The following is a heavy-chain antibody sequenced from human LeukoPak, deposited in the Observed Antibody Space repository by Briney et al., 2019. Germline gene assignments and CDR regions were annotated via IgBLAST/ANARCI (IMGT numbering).Heavy chain of an antibody. CDR3: AKDVVPDSGWDLDY. Sequence: GGSLILSCAASGLTFSTYSMTWVRQGPGKGLEWVSSIFNSGAKTFYADSVKGRFTISRDNSKNTLYLQMNSLRVEDTAVYYCAKDVVPDSGWDLDYWGQGTLVTVSS. D-gene: IGHD6-19*01. CDR2: IFNSGAKT. CDR1: GLTFSTYS. V-gene: IGHV3-23*01. J-gene: IGHJ4*02.